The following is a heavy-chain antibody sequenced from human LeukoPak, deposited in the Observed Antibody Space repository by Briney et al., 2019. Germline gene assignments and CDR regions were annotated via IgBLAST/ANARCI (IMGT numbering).Heavy chain of an antibody. CDR3: AKNQGGFGELFMIDY. CDR1: GFTFSSYV. V-gene: IGHV3-23*01. Sequence: GGSLRLSCAASGFTFSSYVMSWVRQAPGKGLEWVSAISGSGGSTYYADSVKGRFTISRDNSKNTLYLQMNSLRAEDTAVYYCAKNQGGFGELFMIDYWGQGTLVTVSS. D-gene: IGHD3-10*01. CDR2: ISGSGGST. J-gene: IGHJ4*02.